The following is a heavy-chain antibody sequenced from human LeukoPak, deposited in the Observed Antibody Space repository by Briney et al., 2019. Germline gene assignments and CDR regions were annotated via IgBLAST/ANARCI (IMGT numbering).Heavy chain of an antibody. CDR2: IWYDGSNK. J-gene: IGHJ3*02. CDR1: GFTFNSYA. D-gene: IGHD5-18*01. V-gene: IGHV3-30*07. CDR3: ARDYRSYSYGRGALDI. Sequence: PGRSLRLSCAASGFTFNSYAMHWVRQAPGRGLEWVAVIWYDGSNKYYADSVKGRFTISRDNSKNTLYLQMNSLRAEDTAVYYCARDYRSYSYGRGALDIWGQGTMVTVSS.